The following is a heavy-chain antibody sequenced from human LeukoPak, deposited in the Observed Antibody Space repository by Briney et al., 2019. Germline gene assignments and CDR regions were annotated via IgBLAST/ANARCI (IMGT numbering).Heavy chain of an antibody. CDR2: IYPGDSDT. D-gene: IGHD3-16*02. V-gene: IGHV5-51*01. CDR3: ARSPIMITFGGVIVPFDY. CDR1: GYSITSYW. Sequence: GESLKISCKGSGYSITSYWIGWVRQMPGKGLEWMGIIYPGDSDTRYSPSFQGQVTISADKSISTAYLQWSSLKASDTAMYYCARSPIMITFGGVIVPFDYWGQGTLVTVSS. J-gene: IGHJ4*02.